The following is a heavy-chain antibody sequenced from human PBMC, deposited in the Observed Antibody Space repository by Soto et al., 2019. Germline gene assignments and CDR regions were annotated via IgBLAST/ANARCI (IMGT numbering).Heavy chain of an antibody. CDR3: ARDLRGYCGTDCYPLDV. CDR2: IYHSGST. Sequence: SETLSLTCAVSGGSIISGGYSWSWIRQPPGKGLEWIGYIYHSGSTYYNPSLKSRVTISVDRSKNQFSLKLNAVTAADTAVYYCARDLRGYCGTDCYPLDVWGQGTTVTVSS. CDR1: GGSIISGGYS. J-gene: IGHJ6*02. V-gene: IGHV4-30-2*01. D-gene: IGHD2-21*02.